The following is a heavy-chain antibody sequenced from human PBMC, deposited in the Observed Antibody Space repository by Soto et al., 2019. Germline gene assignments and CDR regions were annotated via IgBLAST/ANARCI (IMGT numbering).Heavy chain of an antibody. Sequence: AAVKVSCKASGYTFTSYDINWVRQATGQGLEWMGWRNPNSGNTGYAQKFQGRVTMTMNTSISTAYMELSSLRSEDTAVYYCASWDSSSTPPSDYWGQGTLVTVSS. D-gene: IGHD6-13*01. J-gene: IGHJ4*02. CDR1: GYTFTSYD. CDR3: ASWDSSSTPPSDY. CDR2: RNPNSGNT. V-gene: IGHV1-8*01.